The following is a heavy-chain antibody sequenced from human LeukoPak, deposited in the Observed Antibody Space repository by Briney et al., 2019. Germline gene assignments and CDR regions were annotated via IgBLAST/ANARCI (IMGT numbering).Heavy chain of an antibody. Sequence: GGSLRLSCAASGFTFSSYAMSWVRQAPGKGLEWVSAISGSGGSTNYADSVRGRFTISRDNAKNTVYLQMNSLRTEDTAVYYCARGLPNYYGMDVWGQGTTVTVSS. CDR1: GFTFSSYA. CDR2: ISGSGGST. J-gene: IGHJ6*02. V-gene: IGHV3-23*01. CDR3: ARGLPNYYGMDV.